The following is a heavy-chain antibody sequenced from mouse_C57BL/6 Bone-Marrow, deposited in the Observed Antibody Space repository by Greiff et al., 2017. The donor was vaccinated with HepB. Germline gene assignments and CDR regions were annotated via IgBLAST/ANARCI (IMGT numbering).Heavy chain of an antibody. D-gene: IGHD2-13*01. CDR2: ICSGGNT. Sequence: VQLQQSGPGLVQPSQSLSITCTVSGFSLTSYGVHWVRQSPGKGLEWLGVICSGGNTDYNAAFISRLSISKDNSKRQVFFTMNSLQADDTAVYYCARMTSYFDYWGRGTTLTVSS. CDR1: GFSLTSYG. J-gene: IGHJ2*01. V-gene: IGHV2-2*01. CDR3: ARMTSYFDY.